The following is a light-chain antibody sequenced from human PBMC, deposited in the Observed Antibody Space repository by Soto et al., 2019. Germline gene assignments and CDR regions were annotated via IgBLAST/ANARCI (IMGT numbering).Light chain of an antibody. J-gene: IGLJ2*01. CDR1: SGDIGTYNL. CDR3: SSYTSRSTLV. V-gene: IGLV2-14*02. Sequence: QSALTQPASVSGSPGQSITISCTGTSGDIGTYNLVSWYQQHPGRAPKLIIFEAKKRPSGVSNRFSGSKSGNTASLTISGLQAEDEAAYLCSSYTSRSTLVFGGGTKLTVL. CDR2: EAK.